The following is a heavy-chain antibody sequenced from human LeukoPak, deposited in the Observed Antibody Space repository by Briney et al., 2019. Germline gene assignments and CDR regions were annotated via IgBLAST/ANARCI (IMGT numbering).Heavy chain of an antibody. D-gene: IGHD5-18*01. CDR1: GGSFSGYY. Sequence: PSETLSLTCAVYGGSFSGYYWSWIRQPPGKGLEWIGEINHSGSTNYNPSLKSRVTISVDTSKNQFSLKLSSVTAADTAVYYCASQGGYSYGRVDYWGQGTLVTVSS. V-gene: IGHV4-34*01. CDR2: INHSGST. CDR3: ASQGGYSYGRVDY. J-gene: IGHJ4*02.